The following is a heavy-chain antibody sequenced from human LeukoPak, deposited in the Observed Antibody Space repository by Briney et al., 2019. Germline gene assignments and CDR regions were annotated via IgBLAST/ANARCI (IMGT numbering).Heavy chain of an antibody. D-gene: IGHD2-2*01. CDR3: ARGVFGYCSSTSCPYYYYYMDV. V-gene: IGHV3-21*01. J-gene: IGHJ6*03. CDR2: ISSSSSYI. CDR1: GFTFSSYS. Sequence: GGSLRLSCAASGFTFSSYSMNWVRQAPGKGLEWVSSISSSSSYIYYADSVKGRFTISRDNSKNTLYLQMNSLRAEDTAVYYCARGVFGYCSSTSCPYYYYYMDVWGKGTTVTVSS.